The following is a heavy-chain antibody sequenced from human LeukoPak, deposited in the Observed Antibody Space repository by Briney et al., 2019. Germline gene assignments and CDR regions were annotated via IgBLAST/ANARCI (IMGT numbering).Heavy chain of an antibody. CDR1: GFTFRNYG. CDR2: IWYDGSNK. V-gene: IGHV3-33*03. J-gene: IGHJ4*02. CDR3: AKDREGRWLQLFDY. D-gene: IGHD5-24*01. Sequence: GGSLRLSCTASGFTFRNYGMNWVRQAPGKGLEWVAGIWYDGSNKDYVDSVKGRFTISRDNAKNSLYLQMNSLRAEDTALYYCAKDREGRWLQLFDYWGQGTLVTVSS.